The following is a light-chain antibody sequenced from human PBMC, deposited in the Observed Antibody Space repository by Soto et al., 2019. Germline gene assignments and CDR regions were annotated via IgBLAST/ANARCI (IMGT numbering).Light chain of an antibody. CDR2: AAS. J-gene: IGKJ2*01. CDR1: QGISSY. V-gene: IGKV1-8*01. CDR3: QQYYSYPRT. Sequence: AIRMTQSPSSLSASTGARVTITCRASQGISSYLAWYQQKPGKAPKLLIYAASTLQSGVPSRFSGSGSGTDFTLTISCLQSEDVATYYCQQYYSYPRTFGQGTKLEIK.